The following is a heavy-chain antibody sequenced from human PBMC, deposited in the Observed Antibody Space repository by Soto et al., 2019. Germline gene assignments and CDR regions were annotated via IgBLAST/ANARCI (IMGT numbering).Heavy chain of an antibody. J-gene: IGHJ3*02. D-gene: IGHD5-18*01. V-gene: IGHV6-1*01. Sequence: SQTLSLTCAISGDSVSSNSAAWNLIRQSPSRGLEWLGRTYYRSKWYNDYAVSVKSRITINPDTSKNQFSLQLNSVTPEDTAVYYCARDVYSSWGDAFDIWGQGTMVTVSS. CDR2: TYYRSKWYN. CDR3: ARDVYSSWGDAFDI. CDR1: GDSVSSNSAA.